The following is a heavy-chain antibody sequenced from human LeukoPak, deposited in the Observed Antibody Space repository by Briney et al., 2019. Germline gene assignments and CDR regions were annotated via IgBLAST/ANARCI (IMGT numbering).Heavy chain of an antibody. CDR3: ARASQGYCSSTSCYAFDI. D-gene: IGHD2-2*01. CDR1: GGTFSSYA. J-gene: IGHJ3*02. V-gene: IGHV1-69*04. CDR2: IIPILGIV. Sequence: SVKVSCKASGGTFSSYAISWVRQAPGQGLEWMGRIIPILGIVNYAQKFQGRVTITADKSTSTAYMELSSLRSEDTAVYYCARASQGYCSSTSCYAFDIWGRGTMVTVSS.